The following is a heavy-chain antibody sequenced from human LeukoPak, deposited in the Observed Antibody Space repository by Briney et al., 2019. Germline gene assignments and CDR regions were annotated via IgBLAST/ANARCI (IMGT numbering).Heavy chain of an antibody. J-gene: IGHJ4*02. CDR3: AKARNALGIYYFDY. V-gene: IGHV3-23*01. D-gene: IGHD7-27*01. CDR1: GFTFSSYA. CDR2: ISGSGGST. Sequence: GGSLRLSCAASGFTFSSYAMSWVRQAPGKGLEWVSAISGSGGSTYYADSVKGQFTISRDNSKNTLYLQMNSLRAEDTAVYYCAKARNALGIYYFDYWGQGTLVTVSS.